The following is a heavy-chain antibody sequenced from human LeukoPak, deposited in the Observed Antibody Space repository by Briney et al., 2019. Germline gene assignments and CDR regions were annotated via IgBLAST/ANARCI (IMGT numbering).Heavy chain of an antibody. J-gene: IGHJ6*02. CDR1: GFTFSSYW. D-gene: IGHD3-22*01. CDR3: ARGRGFDV. Sequence: GGALRLSCAASGFTFSSYWMNWARQDPGKGLEWLHSINPNGNPTFYVDSAKSVFTTSRHNAQNPLSLPTTNLTAEDTAVYFCARGRGFDVWGQGATVTVSS. CDR2: INPNGNPT. V-gene: IGHV3-7*03.